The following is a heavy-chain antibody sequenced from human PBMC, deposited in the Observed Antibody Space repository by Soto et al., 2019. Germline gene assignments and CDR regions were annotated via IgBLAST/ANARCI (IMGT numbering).Heavy chain of an antibody. CDR3: AKDQASGQGSFDS. V-gene: IGHV3-30*18. J-gene: IGHJ4*02. Sequence: PVGSLRLFCAASGFTFNIYGMHWVRQAPDKGLEWVALISYDGSNQYYADSVKGRFTISRDNSKNTLFLQMNSLRADDTAVYYCAKDQASGQGSFDSWGQGTLVTVSS. CDR2: ISYDGSNQ. CDR1: GFTFNIYG.